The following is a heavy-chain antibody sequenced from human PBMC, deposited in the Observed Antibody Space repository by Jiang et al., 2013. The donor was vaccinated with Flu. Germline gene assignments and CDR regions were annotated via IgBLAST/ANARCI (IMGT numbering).Heavy chain of an antibody. D-gene: IGHD2-15*01. CDR3: ARTSGGSCCLGAFDI. Sequence: VQLLESGGGVVQPGRSLRLSCAASGFTFSSYAMHWVRQAPGKGLEWVAVISYDGSNKYYADSVKGRFTISRDNSKNTLYLQMNSLRAEDTAVYYCARTSGGSCCLGAFDIWGPRDNGHRLF. V-gene: IGHV3-30*01. J-gene: IGHJ3*02. CDR2: ISYDGSNK. CDR1: GFTFSSYA.